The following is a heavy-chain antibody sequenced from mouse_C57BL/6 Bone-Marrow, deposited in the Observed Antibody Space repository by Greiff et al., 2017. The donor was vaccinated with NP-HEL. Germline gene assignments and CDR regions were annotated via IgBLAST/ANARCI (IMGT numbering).Heavy chain of an antibody. V-gene: IGHV14-4*01. CDR1: GFNIKDDY. Sequence: EVQLQQSGAELVRPGASVKLSCTASGFNIKDDYMHWVKQRPEQGLEWIGWIDPENGDTEYASKFQGKATITADTSSNTAYLQLSSLTSEDTAVYYCTTRGSSYRYFDVWGTGTTVTVSS. J-gene: IGHJ1*03. D-gene: IGHD1-1*01. CDR3: TTRGSSYRYFDV. CDR2: IDPENGDT.